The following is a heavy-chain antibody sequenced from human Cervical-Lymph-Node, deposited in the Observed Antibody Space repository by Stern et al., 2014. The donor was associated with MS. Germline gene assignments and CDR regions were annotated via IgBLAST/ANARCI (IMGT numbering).Heavy chain of an antibody. CDR1: GFTFSDYA. CDR3: AKDRELVVVTFDS. J-gene: IGHJ4*02. Sequence: DVQLVESGGGLVQPGGSLRLSCAASGFTFSDYAMSWVRQAPGKGLEWVSAISLSGGSTFYADSVQGRLTISRDNSKNTLYLQMNSLRAEDTAVYYCAKDRELVVVTFDSWGQGTLVTVSS. D-gene: IGHD2-15*01. CDR2: ISLSGGST. V-gene: IGHV3-23*04.